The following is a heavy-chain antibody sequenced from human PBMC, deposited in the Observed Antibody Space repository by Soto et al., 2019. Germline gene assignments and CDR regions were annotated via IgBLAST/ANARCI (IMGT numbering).Heavy chain of an antibody. Sequence: EVQLVESGGGLVQPGRSLRLSCAASGFTFDDYAMHWVRQAPGKGLEWVSGISWNSGSIGYADSVKGRFTISRDNAKNSLYLHMNSLSAEDTALYYCAKEAAGTIYYYYGMDVWGQGTTVTVSS. V-gene: IGHV3-9*01. CDR3: AKEAAGTIYYYYGMDV. CDR1: GFTFDDYA. CDR2: ISWNSGSI. J-gene: IGHJ6*02. D-gene: IGHD6-13*01.